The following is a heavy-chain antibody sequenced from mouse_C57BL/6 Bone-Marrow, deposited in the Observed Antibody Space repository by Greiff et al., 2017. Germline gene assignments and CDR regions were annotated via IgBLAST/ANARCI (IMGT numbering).Heavy chain of an antibody. J-gene: IGHJ1*03. CDR1: GFTFSDYG. Sequence: EVQWVESGGGLVQPGGSLKLSCAASGFTFSDYGMAWVRQAPRKGPEWVAFISNLAYSIYYADTVTGRFTISRENAKNTLYLEMSSLRSEDTAMYYCARDYGSSSWYFDVWGTGTTVTVSS. D-gene: IGHD1-1*01. V-gene: IGHV5-15*01. CDR3: ARDYGSSSWYFDV. CDR2: ISNLAYSI.